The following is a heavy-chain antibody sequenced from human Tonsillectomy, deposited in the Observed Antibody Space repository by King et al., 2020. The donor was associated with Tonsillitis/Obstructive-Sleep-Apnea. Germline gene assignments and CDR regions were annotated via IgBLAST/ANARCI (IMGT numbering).Heavy chain of an antibody. J-gene: IGHJ6*03. CDR3: ARDHGYCSSTSCYKPPYYYYYMDV. CDR2: IYYSGST. D-gene: IGHD2-2*02. CDR1: GGSISSYY. Sequence: QLQESGPGLVKPSETLSLTCTVSGGSISSYYWSWLRQPPGKGLEWIGYIYYSGSTNYNPSLKSRVTISVDTSKNQFSLKLSSVTAADTAVYYCARDHGYCSSTSCYKPPYYYYYMDVWGKGTTVTVSS. V-gene: IGHV4-59*01.